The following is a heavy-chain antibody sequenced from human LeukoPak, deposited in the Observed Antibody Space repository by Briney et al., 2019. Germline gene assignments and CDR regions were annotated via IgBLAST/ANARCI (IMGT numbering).Heavy chain of an antibody. CDR1: GGSISSSSYY. J-gene: IGHJ6*03. D-gene: IGHD3-3*01. Sequence: PSETLSLTCTVSGGSISSSSYYWGWIRQPPGKGLEWIGSIYYSGSTYYNSSLKSRVTMSVDTSKNQFSLKLSSVTAADTAVYYCARHGDYYYYMDVWGKGTTATISS. V-gene: IGHV4-39*01. CDR3: ARHGDYYYYMDV. CDR2: IYYSGST.